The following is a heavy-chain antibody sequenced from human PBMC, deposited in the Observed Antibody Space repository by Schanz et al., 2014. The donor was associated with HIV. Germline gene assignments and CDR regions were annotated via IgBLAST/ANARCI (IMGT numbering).Heavy chain of an antibody. Sequence: VELLESGGRLEHSGGSLRLTCAASGLNFGSSAMSWVRQAPGTGLEWVAVISDDGTNKFYGDSVKGRFTISRDNANSALFLQMDSLRPEDTATYYCVRDESTLTTGDFQDWGQGTLVTVSS. V-gene: IGHV3-30*03. J-gene: IGHJ1*01. CDR2: ISDDGTNK. D-gene: IGHD4-17*01. CDR3: VRDESTLTTGDFQD. CDR1: GLNFGSSA.